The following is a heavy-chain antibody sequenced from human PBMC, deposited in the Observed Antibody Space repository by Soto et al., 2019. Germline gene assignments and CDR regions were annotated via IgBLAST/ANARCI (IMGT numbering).Heavy chain of an antibody. CDR2: ISGSGGST. CDR1: GFTFSSYA. V-gene: IGHV3-23*01. Sequence: EVQLLESGGGLVQPGGSLRLSCAASGFTFSSYAMSWVRQAPGKGLEWVSAISGSGGSTYYADSVKGRFTISRDNSKNTLYLQMNSLRAEYTAVYYCAKGSYGDYGIFDYWGQGTLVTVSS. CDR3: AKGSYGDYGIFDY. J-gene: IGHJ4*02. D-gene: IGHD4-17*01.